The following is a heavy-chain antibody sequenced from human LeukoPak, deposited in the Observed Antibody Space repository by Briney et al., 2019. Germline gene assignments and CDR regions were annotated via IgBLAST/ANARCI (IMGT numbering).Heavy chain of an antibody. CDR3: ARALRYCSTTSCQYCFDY. V-gene: IGHV3-30*04. Sequence: PGGSLRLSCAASGFTFSSYAMQWVRQAPGKGLEWVAVTSYDGSNKYYADSVKGRFTISRDNSKNTLYLQMNSLRAEDTAVYYCARALRYCSTTSCQYCFDYWGQGTLVTVSS. J-gene: IGHJ4*02. CDR2: TSYDGSNK. CDR1: GFTFSSYA. D-gene: IGHD2-2*01.